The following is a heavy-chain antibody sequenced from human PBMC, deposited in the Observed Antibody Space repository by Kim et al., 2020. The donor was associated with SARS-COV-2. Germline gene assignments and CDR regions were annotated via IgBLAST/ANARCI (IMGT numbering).Heavy chain of an antibody. CDR1: GGSLSGYH. V-gene: IGHV4-34*01. CDR3: AGGRAGVVPSPILGLGPYYEYYAMDV. CDR2: INHSGST. D-gene: IGHD2-2*02. J-gene: IGHJ6*02. Sequence: SETLSLTCAVYGGSLSGYHWTWIRQPPGKGLEWIGEINHSGSTNCNPSLKSRVTISLDTDTNKIPLSLRPVTAADTAVYYCAGGRAGVVPSPILGLGPYYEYYAMDVWGQGTTVTVSS.